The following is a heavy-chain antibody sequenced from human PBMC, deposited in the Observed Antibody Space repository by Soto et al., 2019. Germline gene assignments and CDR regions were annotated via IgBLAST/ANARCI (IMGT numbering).Heavy chain of an antibody. CDR1: GGSISSGGYS. CDR2: IYHSGST. J-gene: IGHJ4*02. CDR3: ARGDGGLDGDYYFDY. V-gene: IGHV4-30-2*01. Sequence: SETLSLTCAVSGGSISSGGYSWSWIRQPPGKGLEWIGYIYHSGSTYYNPSLKSRVTISVDRSKNQFSLKLNSVTAADTAVYYCARGDGGLDGDYYFDYWGQGTLVTVSS. D-gene: IGHD4-17*01.